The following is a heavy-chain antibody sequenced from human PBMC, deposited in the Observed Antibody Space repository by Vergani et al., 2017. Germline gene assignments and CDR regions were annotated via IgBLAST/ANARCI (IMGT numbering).Heavy chain of an antibody. J-gene: IGHJ5*02. Sequence: EVQLVESGGGLVQPGGSLRLSCAASGFTFSSYWMSWVRQAPGKGLEWVANIKQDGSEKYYVDSVKGRFTISRDNAKNSLYLQMNSLRAEDTAVYYCAKADYGSGSHTPDPWGQGTLVTVSS. CDR2: IKQDGSEK. D-gene: IGHD3-10*01. V-gene: IGHV3-7*03. CDR1: GFTFSSYW. CDR3: AKADYGSGSHTPDP.